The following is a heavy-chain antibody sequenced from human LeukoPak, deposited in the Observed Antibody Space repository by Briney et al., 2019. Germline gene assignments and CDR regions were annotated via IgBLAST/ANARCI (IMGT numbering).Heavy chain of an antibody. CDR3: AQLERRTAFDI. CDR1: GGSIRRSYFY. D-gene: IGHD1-1*01. J-gene: IGHJ3*02. Sequence: SETLSLTCAVSGGSIRRSYFYWGCVRQPPGKGLEWIGFAYYTGNTFYKPSLKSRVTISVDSSKNQFSLGLASLTAADSAVYYCAQLERRTAFDIWGPGTMVVVSS. V-gene: IGHV4-39*01. CDR2: AYYTGNT.